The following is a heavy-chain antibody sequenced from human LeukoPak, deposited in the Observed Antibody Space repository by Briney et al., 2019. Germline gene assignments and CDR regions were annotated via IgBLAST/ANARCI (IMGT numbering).Heavy chain of an antibody. CDR2: INQDGGEN. J-gene: IGHJ5*02. CDR3: AINLAVNWFAP. Sequence: PGGSLRLSCAACGFSFSGYWMTWVRQAPGKGLEWVANINQDGGENYYLDSVKGRFTISRDNAKNSLYLQMNSLRPEDTAVYYCAINLAVNWFAPWGQGTLVTVSS. D-gene: IGHD3-16*01. V-gene: IGHV3-7*01. CDR1: GFSFSGYW.